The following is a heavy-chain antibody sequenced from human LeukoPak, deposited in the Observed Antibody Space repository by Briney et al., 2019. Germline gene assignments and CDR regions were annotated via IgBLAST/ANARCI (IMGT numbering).Heavy chain of an antibody. CDR2: IYIAGTT. CDR3: ARDQLAYSGYDTLFDY. Sequence: GGSLRLSCAASGLTVSDNFMTWVRQAPGKGLEWVSTIYIAGTTYSAESVKGRFTISRDNSKNTLYLQLNSLRPDDTAVYYCARDQLAYSGYDTLFDYWGQGTLVTVSS. D-gene: IGHD5-12*01. CDR1: GLTVSDNF. J-gene: IGHJ4*02. V-gene: IGHV3-66*01.